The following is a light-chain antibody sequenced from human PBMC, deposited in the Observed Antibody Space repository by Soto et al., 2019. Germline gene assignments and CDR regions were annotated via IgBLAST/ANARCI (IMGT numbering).Light chain of an antibody. CDR1: SGSLASNY. Sequence: NFMLTQPHSVSESPGKTVTISCTRSSGSLASNYVQWYQQRPGSSPTTVIYEDNQRPSGVPDRFSGSIDSSSNSASLTISGLKTEDEADHYCQSYDSSIYVVFGGGTQLTVL. J-gene: IGLJ2*01. V-gene: IGLV6-57*01. CDR3: QSYDSSIYVV. CDR2: EDN.